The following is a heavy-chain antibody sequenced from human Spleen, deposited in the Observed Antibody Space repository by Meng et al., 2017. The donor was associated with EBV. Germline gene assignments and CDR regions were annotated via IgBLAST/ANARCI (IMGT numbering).Heavy chain of an antibody. Sequence: EVQLVESGXXLXEPGGXXRLSCVASGFIFNNYRMNWVRQAPGKGLEWVSVIDYGGISTYYAESVKGRFTISRDNAKKSVSLQMNNLRAEDTAVYYCVREEYDPRDFWGQGTLVTVSS. CDR2: IDYGGIST. CDR1: GFIFNNYR. D-gene: IGHD3-16*01. V-gene: IGHV3-21*01. CDR3: VREEYDPRDF. J-gene: IGHJ4*02.